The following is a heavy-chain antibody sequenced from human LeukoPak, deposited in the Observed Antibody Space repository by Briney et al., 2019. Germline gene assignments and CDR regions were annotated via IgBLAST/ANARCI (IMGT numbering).Heavy chain of an antibody. J-gene: IGHJ3*02. CDR3: ARGGIAVAGSLYYYDSSGYYDAFDI. CDR2: ISAYNGNT. CDR1: GYTFTSYG. D-gene: IGHD3-22*01. Sequence: ASVKVSCKASGYTFTSYGISWVRQAPGQGLEWMGWISAYNGNTNYAQKLQGRVTMTTDTSTSTAYMELRSLRSDDTAVYYCARGGIAVAGSLYYYDSSGYYDAFDIWGQGTMVTVSS. V-gene: IGHV1-18*01.